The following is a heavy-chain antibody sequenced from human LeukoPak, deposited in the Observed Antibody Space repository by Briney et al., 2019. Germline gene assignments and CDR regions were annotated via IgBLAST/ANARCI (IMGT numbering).Heavy chain of an antibody. CDR2: INPKNGGT. CDR3: AREPPYTGHCDITTCDVSRFDL. CDR1: RNIFTGYF. Sequence: GASVKVSCKASRNIFTGYFIHWVRQAPGQGLEWMGWINPKNGGTNPAEKFQGRFTMTRDTSLSTAFMELTGLTSDDTAVYFCAREPPYTGHCDITTCDVSRFDLWGQGTLVTVSS. V-gene: IGHV1-2*02. D-gene: IGHD2-2*01. J-gene: IGHJ4*02.